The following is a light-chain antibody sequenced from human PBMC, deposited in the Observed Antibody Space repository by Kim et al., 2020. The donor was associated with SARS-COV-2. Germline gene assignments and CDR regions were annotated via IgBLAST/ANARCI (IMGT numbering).Light chain of an antibody. CDR3: NPRDSSGNHLV. V-gene: IGLV3-19*01. CDR2: GKN. CDR1: SLKSYY. Sequence: ALGQTGRITCQGDSLKSYYASWYQQKPGQAPVLVIYGKNNRPSGIPDRFSGSSSGNTASLTITGAQAEDEADYYCNPRDSSGNHLVFGGGTQLTVL. J-gene: IGLJ2*01.